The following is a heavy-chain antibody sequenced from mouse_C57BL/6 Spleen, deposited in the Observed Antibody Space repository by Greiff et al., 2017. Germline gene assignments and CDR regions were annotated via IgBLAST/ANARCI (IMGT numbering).Heavy chain of an antibody. CDR3: ARERGYGSREVSFAY. CDR2: IHPNSGST. Sequence: QVQLQQPGAELVKPGASVKLSCKASGYTFTSYWMHWVKQRPGQGLEWIGMIHPNSGSTNYNEKFKSKDTLTVDKSSSTAYMQLSSLTSEDSAVXYCARERGYGSREVSFAYWGQGTLVTVSA. V-gene: IGHV1-64*01. D-gene: IGHD1-1*01. J-gene: IGHJ3*01. CDR1: GYTFTSYW.